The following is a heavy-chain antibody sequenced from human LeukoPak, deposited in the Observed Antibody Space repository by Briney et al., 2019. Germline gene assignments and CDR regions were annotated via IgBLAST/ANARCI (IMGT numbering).Heavy chain of an antibody. CDR2: SYTSGST. J-gene: IGHJ5*02. Sequence: SETLSLTCTVSGDSISSGFYYWSWIRQPAGKGLEWIGCSYTSGSTNYNPSLKSRVTISVDTSKNQFSLKLSSVTAADTAVYYCARSGYSHGYYTNWFDPWGQGTLVTVSS. CDR1: GDSISSGFYY. D-gene: IGHD5-18*01. V-gene: IGHV4-61*02. CDR3: ARSGYSHGYYTNWFDP.